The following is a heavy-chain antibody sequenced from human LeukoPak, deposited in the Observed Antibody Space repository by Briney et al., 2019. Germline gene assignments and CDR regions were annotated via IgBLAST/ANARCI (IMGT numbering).Heavy chain of an antibody. Sequence: GGSLRLSCLHSGCTPRGCGRSSVCEAPGKRLERVVNIKQDGSEKYYVDSVKGRFTISRDNAKNSLSLQMNSLRVEDTAVYYCARRLLNYIDYWGQGTLVTVSS. CDR2: IKQDGSEK. CDR1: GCTPRGCG. V-gene: IGHV3-7*02. D-gene: IGHD2-8*01. CDR3: ARRLLNYIDY. J-gene: IGHJ4*02.